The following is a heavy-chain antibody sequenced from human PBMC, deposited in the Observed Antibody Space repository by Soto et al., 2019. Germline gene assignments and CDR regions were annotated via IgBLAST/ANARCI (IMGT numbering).Heavy chain of an antibody. J-gene: IGHJ6*02. CDR1: GGSISSGDYY. CDR2: IYYSGST. V-gene: IGHV4-30-4*01. Sequence: PSETLSLTCTVSGGSISSGDYYWSWIRQPPGKGLEWIGYIYYSGSTYYNPSLKSRVTISVDTSKNQFSLKLSSVTAADTAVYYCARDLGPRWLQSLYYYGMDVWGQGTTVTV. D-gene: IGHD5-12*01. CDR3: ARDLGPRWLQSLYYYGMDV.